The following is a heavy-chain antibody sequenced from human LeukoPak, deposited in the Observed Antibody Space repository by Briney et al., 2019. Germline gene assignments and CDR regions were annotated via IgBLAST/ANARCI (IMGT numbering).Heavy chain of an antibody. D-gene: IGHD6-19*01. V-gene: IGHV3-43*01. CDR2: ISWDGGST. Sequence: GGSLRLSCAASGFTFDDYTMHWVRQAPGKGLEWASLISWDGGSTYYADSVKGRFTISRDNAKNSLYLQMNSLRAEDTAVYYCARDPSNIAVAGTGWFDPWGQGTLVTVSS. CDR1: GFTFDDYT. J-gene: IGHJ5*02. CDR3: ARDPSNIAVAGTGWFDP.